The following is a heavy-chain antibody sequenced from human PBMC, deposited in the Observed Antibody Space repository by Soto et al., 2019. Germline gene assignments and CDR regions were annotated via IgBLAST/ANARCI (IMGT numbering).Heavy chain of an antibody. CDR1: GFTFSSYA. CDR3: AKDSRFRLRYFDWLLSPADY. D-gene: IGHD3-9*01. CDR2: ISGSGGST. J-gene: IGHJ4*02. Sequence: GGSLRLSCAASGFTFSSYAMSWVRQAPGKGLEWVSAISGSGGSTYYADSVKGRFTISRDNSKNTLYLQMNSLRAEDTAVYYCAKDSRFRLRYFDWLLSPADYWGQGTLVTVSS. V-gene: IGHV3-23*01.